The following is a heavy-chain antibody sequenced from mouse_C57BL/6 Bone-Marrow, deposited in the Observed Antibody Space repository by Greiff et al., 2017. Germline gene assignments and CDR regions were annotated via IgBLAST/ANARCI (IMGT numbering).Heavy chain of an antibody. V-gene: IGHV14-4*01. D-gene: IGHD2-3*01. CDR1: GFNIKDDY. Sequence: VQLQQSGAELVRPGASVKLSCTASGFNIKDDYIHWVKQRPEQGLEWIGWIDPEIGDTEYAAKFQGKATITSDQSSNTAYLQLSSLTSEDTAVYYCSSFDGNYFDFGGQGTPLTVAS. CDR2: IDPEIGDT. CDR3: SSFDGNYFDF. J-gene: IGHJ2*01.